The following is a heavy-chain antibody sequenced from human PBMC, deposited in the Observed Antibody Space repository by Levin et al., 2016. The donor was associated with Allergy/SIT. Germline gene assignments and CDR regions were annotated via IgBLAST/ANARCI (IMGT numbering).Heavy chain of an antibody. J-gene: IGHJ4*02. D-gene: IGHD3-22*01. CDR2: ISPGSSYI. Sequence: ESLKISCATSGFTFKNYSMNWVRQAPGKGLEWVASISPGSSYIYYADSVKGRFTISRDNAKNSLSLQMNSLRGEDTALYYCASAFYFDISGNYPDYWGQGTLVTVSS. V-gene: IGHV3-21*01. CDR1: GFTFKNYS. CDR3: ASAFYFDISGNYPDY.